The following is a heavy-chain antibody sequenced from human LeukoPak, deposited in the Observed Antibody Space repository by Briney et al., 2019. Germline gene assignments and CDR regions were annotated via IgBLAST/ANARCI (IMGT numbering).Heavy chain of an antibody. J-gene: IGHJ3*02. Sequence: PSETLSLTCTVSGGSISSGSYYWSWIRQPAGKGLEWIGRIYTSGSTNYNPSLKSRVTISVDTSKNQFSLKLSSVTAADTAVYYCARDRSTTRKLYSSAHAFDIWGQGTMVTVSS. CDR2: IYTSGST. D-gene: IGHD6-25*01. CDR1: GGSISSGSYY. V-gene: IGHV4-61*02. CDR3: ARDRSTTRKLYSSAHAFDI.